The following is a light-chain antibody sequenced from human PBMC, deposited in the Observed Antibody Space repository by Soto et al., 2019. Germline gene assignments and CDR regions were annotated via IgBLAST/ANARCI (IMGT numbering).Light chain of an antibody. J-gene: IGKJ5*01. CDR2: DAS. Sequence: DIQITQSPSSLSASAGDRVTITCRASESISSYLNWYQQKPGKAPKVLIYDASSLQSGVPSRFSGSGSGTDFTLTISSLQLEDFATYYCQQNYNALYTFGQGTRLEIK. CDR1: ESISSY. CDR3: QQNYNALYT. V-gene: IGKV1-39*01.